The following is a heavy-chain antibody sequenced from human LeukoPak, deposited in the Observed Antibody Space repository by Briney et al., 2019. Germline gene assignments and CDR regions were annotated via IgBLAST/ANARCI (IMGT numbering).Heavy chain of an antibody. D-gene: IGHD6-13*01. Sequence: GGSLRLSCAASGFTFSTYNMNWVRQAPGKGLEWVSSISGTSSYIYYADSVKGRFTISRDNAKNSLYLQMNSLRAEDTAVYYCARVTRRQQLVPYYFDYWGQGTLVTVSS. CDR3: ARVTRRQQLVPYYFDY. V-gene: IGHV3-21*01. CDR2: ISGTSSYI. J-gene: IGHJ4*02. CDR1: GFTFSTYN.